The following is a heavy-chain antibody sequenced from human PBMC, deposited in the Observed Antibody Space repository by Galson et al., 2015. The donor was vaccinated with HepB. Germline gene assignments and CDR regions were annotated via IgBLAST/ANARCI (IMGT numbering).Heavy chain of an antibody. CDR1: GFTFSSYT. CDR3: RSGYCGSTSCYRGDC. D-gene: IGHD2-2*01. CDR2: ISGSGDTT. J-gene: IGHJ4*02. V-gene: IGHV3-23*01. Sequence: SLRLSCAASGFTFSSYTMNWVRQAPGKGLEWVSGISGSGDTTFYADSVKGRFTISRDNSKNTLYLQMNSLRAEDTAVYYCRSGYCGSTSCYRGDCWGQGTLVTVSS.